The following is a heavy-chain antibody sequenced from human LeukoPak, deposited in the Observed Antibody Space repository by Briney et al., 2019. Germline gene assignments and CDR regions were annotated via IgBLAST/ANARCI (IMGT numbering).Heavy chain of an antibody. J-gene: IGHJ5*02. V-gene: IGHV4-39*07. Sequence: SETLSLTCTVSGGSISSSTYYWGWIRQAPGKGLEWIGSIYYSGSTYYNPSLKSRVTISVDTSKNQFSLKLSSVTAADTAVYYCARDVQGAYCSSTSCYNWFDPWGQGTLVTVSS. CDR1: GGSISSSTYY. D-gene: IGHD2-2*01. CDR2: IYYSGST. CDR3: ARDVQGAYCSSTSCYNWFDP.